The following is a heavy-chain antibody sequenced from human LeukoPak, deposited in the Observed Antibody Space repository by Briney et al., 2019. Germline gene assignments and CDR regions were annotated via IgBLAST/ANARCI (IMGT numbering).Heavy chain of an antibody. CDR3: ARLLDYDFWSGYYQAYYYYGMDV. V-gene: IGHV1-46*01. CDR1: GYTFTSYY. D-gene: IGHD3-3*01. CDR2: INPSGGST. Sequence: ASVKVSCKASGYTFTSYYMHWVRQAPGQGLEWMGIINPSGGSTSYAQKFQGRVTMTRDTSTSTVYMELSSLRSEDTAVYYCARLLDYDFWSGYYQAYYYYGMDVWGQGTTVTVSS. J-gene: IGHJ6*02.